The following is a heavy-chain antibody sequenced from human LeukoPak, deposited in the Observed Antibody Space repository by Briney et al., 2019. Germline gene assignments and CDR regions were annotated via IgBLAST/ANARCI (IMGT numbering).Heavy chain of an antibody. CDR3: ARDGYYDFWSGYYTECYYYMDV. CDR1: GFTFSSYS. Sequence: PGGSLRLSCAASGFTFSSYSMNWVRQAPGKGLEWASSISSSSSYIFYADSVKGRFTISRDNAKNSLYLQMNSLRAEDTAVYYCARDGYYDFWSGYYTECYYYMDVWRKGTTVSVSS. D-gene: IGHD3-3*01. V-gene: IGHV3-21*01. J-gene: IGHJ6*03. CDR2: ISSSSSYI.